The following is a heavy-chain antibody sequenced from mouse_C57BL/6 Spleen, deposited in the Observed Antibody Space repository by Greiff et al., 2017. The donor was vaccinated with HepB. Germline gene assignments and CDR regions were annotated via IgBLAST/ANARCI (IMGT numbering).Heavy chain of an antibody. D-gene: IGHD2-1*01. J-gene: IGHJ2*01. CDR3: ARRYGNYGDY. V-gene: IGHV1-50*01. Sequence: VQLQQPGAELVKPGASVKLSCKASGYTFTSYWMQWVKQRPGQGLEWIGEIDPSDSYTNYNQKFKGKATLTVDTSSSTAYMQLSSLTSEDSAVYCYARRYGNYGDYWGQGTTLTVSS. CDR2: IDPSDSYT. CDR1: GYTFTSYW.